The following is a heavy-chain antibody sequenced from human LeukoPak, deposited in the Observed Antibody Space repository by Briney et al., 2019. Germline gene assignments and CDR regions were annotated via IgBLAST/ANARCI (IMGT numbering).Heavy chain of an antibody. Sequence: GGSLRLSCAASGFTLSNYGMHWVRQAPGKGLEWVAAIWHDGSRKYYAESVKGRFTISRDNARNTVYVQMDSLRAEDTAVYYCAREGDYYDSSGYYETLDYWGQGTLVTVSS. CDR2: IWHDGSRK. J-gene: IGHJ4*02. CDR1: GFTLSNYG. CDR3: AREGDYYDSSGYYETLDY. D-gene: IGHD3-22*01. V-gene: IGHV3-33*01.